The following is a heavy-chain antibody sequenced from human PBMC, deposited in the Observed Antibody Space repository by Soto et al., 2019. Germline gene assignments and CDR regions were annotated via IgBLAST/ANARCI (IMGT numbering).Heavy chain of an antibody. CDR2: IYWDDDK. CDR1: GFSLSTSGVG. D-gene: IGHD2-15*01. CDR3: AHKGGRGAGMDV. J-gene: IGHJ6*02. V-gene: IGHV2-5*02. Sequence: QITLRESGPTLVKPTQTLTLTCTFSGFSLSTSGVGVVWIRQPPGKALEWLALIYWDDDKRYSPFLRSRLTIXKXXSKNQVALTLTTMDPVDTATYYCAHKGGRGAGMDVWGQGTTVTVSS.